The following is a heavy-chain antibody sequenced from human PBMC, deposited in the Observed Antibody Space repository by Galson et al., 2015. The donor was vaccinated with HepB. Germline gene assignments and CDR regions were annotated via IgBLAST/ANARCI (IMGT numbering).Heavy chain of an antibody. Sequence: SVKVSCKASGYTFTSYAMHWVRQAPGQRLEWMGWINAGNGNTKYSQKFQGRVTITRDTSASTAYMELSSLRSEDTAVYYCARVAPTGTTAEYFDYWGQGTLVTVSS. J-gene: IGHJ4*02. CDR1: GYTFTSYA. V-gene: IGHV1-3*01. CDR2: INAGNGNT. CDR3: ARVAPTGTTAEYFDY. D-gene: IGHD1-7*01.